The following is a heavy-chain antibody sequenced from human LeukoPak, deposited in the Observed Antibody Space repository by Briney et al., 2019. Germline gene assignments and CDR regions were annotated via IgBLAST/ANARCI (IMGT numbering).Heavy chain of an antibody. CDR2: INIGGTA. J-gene: IGHJ4*02. CDR3: AADPLWSSGAY. CDR1: GGSISSSSYY. D-gene: IGHD2-21*01. Sequence: SETLSLTCTVSGGSISSSSYYWSWVRQPAGKGLEWIGRINIGGTANNNPSLESRITISIDTSKNQFSLRLSSVTAADTAVYYCAADPLWSSGAYWGRGTLVTVSS. V-gene: IGHV4-61*02.